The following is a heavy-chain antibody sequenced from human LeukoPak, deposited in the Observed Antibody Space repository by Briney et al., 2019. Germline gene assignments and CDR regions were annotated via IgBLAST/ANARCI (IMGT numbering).Heavy chain of an antibody. CDR3: ARDRYSGSYYYGFDY. V-gene: IGHV4-39*07. J-gene: IGHJ4*02. CDR2: IYYSGST. Sequence: SETLSLTCTVSGDSISSTSYYWGWIRQPPGKGLEWIGSIYYSGSTNYNPSLKSRVTISVDTSKNQFSLKLSSVTAADTAVYYCARDRYSGSYYYGFDYWGQGTLVTVSS. CDR1: GDSISSTSYY. D-gene: IGHD1-26*01.